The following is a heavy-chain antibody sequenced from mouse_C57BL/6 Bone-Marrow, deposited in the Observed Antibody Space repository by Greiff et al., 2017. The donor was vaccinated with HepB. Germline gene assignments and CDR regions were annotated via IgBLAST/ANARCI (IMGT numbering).Heavy chain of an antibody. CDR1: GYTFTSYG. V-gene: IGHV1-81*01. CDR2: IYPRSGNT. J-gene: IGHJ2*01. Sequence: VKLMESGAELARPGASVKLSCKASGYTFTSYGISWVKQRTGQGLEWIGEIYPRSGNTYYNEKFKGKATLTADKSSSTAYMELRSLTSEDSAVYFCARDITTVVAFDYWGQGTTLTVSS. CDR3: ARDITTVVAFDY. D-gene: IGHD1-1*01.